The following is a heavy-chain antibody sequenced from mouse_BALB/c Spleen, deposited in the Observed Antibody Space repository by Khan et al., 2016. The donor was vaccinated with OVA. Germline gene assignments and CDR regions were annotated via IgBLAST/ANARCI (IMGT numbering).Heavy chain of an antibody. Sequence: EVQLQESGPGLVKPSQSLSLTCSVTDYSITSGFYWNWIRQFPGNKLEWMGYISYDGSNNYNPSLKNRISITRDTSKNQFFLNLNSVTTEDTATYFCARGYAGYYFAYWGQGTLSTVSA. CDR3: ARGYAGYYFAY. V-gene: IGHV3-6*02. J-gene: IGHJ3*01. D-gene: IGHD2-3*01. CDR1: DYSITSGFY. CDR2: ISYDGSN.